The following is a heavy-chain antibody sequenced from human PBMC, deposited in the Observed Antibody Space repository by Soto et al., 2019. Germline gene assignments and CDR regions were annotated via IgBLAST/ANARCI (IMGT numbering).Heavy chain of an antibody. V-gene: IGHV3-23*01. CDR1: GFTFRTYA. J-gene: IGHJ4*02. CDR3: AKIPTGSGSSKFDS. Sequence: GGSLRLSCAASGFTFRTYAMNWVRQAPGKGLEWISAISGSGSFTHYADSVRGRFTISRDNSQNQLYLQMNNLRGDDTAMYYCAKIPTGSGSSKFDSWGQGIQVTVSS. D-gene: IGHD3-10*01. CDR2: ISGSGSFT.